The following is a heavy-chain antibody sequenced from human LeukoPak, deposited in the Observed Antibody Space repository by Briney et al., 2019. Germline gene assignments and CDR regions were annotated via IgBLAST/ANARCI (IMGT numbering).Heavy chain of an antibody. Sequence: PGGSLRLSCTASGFRFGDYAMSWVRQAPGKGLEWVSAISGSGGSTYYADSVKGRFTISRDNSKNTLYLQMNSLRAEDTAVYYCARDKSRQLVWYFDLWGRGTLVTVSS. J-gene: IGHJ2*01. CDR1: GFRFGDYA. CDR2: ISGSGGST. V-gene: IGHV3-23*01. D-gene: IGHD6-13*01. CDR3: ARDKSRQLVWYFDL.